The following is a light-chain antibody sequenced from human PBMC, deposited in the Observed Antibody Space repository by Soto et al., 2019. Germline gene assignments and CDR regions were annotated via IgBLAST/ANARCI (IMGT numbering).Light chain of an antibody. V-gene: IGLV1-44*01. CDR1: SSNIGANT. J-gene: IGLJ1*01. CDR2: VGN. Sequence: QSVLTQPPSASGTPGQRVTISCSGSSSNIGANTVNWYQQLPGTAPKLLIYVGNQRPSGVPDRFSGSKSGTSASLAISGLQSEDEADFYCAAWDDSLNGFVFGTGTKVTVL. CDR3: AAWDDSLNGFV.